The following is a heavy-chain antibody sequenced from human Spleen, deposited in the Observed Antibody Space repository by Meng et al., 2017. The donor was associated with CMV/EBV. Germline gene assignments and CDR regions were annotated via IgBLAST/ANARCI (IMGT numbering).Heavy chain of an antibody. CDR1: GYTFNSYW. Sequence: GYTFNSYWLTWVRQAPGQGLEWMGWISAYNGDTDYPQEFQGRVAMYTDTSTKTAYMELRSLRYDDTAVYYCASCGSTSCHLYNWFDPWGQGTLVTVSS. CDR2: ISAYNGDT. CDR3: ASCGSTSCHLYNWFDP. J-gene: IGHJ5*02. V-gene: IGHV1-18*01. D-gene: IGHD2-2*01.